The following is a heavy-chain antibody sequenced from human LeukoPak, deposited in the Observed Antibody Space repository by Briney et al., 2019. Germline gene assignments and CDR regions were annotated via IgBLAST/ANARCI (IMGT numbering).Heavy chain of an antibody. CDR2: IYVTGST. Sequence: PSETLYLTCIDSGGSIGTYYWSWIRQSPGKGLEWIGYIYVTGSTRYNPYLQSRVTISVDTSRNQFFLKMSSVTAADTAVYYCARHIGGGIEDMDVWGTGTKVTVSS. J-gene: IGHJ6*03. V-gene: IGHV4-59*08. D-gene: IGHD3-16*02. CDR1: GGSIGTYY. CDR3: ARHIGGGIEDMDV.